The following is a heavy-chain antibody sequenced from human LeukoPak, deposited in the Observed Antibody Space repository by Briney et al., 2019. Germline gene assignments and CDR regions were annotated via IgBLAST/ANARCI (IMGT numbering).Heavy chain of an antibody. J-gene: IGHJ4*02. CDR3: ARGYCSSTSCGFDY. Sequence: AGGSLRLSCAASGFTFSSYEMNWVRQAPGKGLEWVSYISSSGSTIYYADSVKGRFTISRDNAKNSLCLQMNSLRAEDTAVYYCARGYCSSTSCGFDYRGQGTLVTVSS. CDR1: GFTFSSYE. V-gene: IGHV3-48*03. CDR2: ISSSGSTI. D-gene: IGHD2-2*01.